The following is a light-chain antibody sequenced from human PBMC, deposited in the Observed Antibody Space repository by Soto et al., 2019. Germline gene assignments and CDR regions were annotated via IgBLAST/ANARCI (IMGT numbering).Light chain of an antibody. J-gene: IGKJ2*01. V-gene: IGKV1-5*03. CDR1: QTISSW. Sequence: DIQMTQSPSTLSGSVGDRVTITCRSSQTISSWLAWYQQKPGKAPKLLIYKASTLKSGVPSRFSGSGSGTEFTLTISSLQPDDFATYYCQQYKSYYTFGQGTKVDIK. CDR3: QQYKSYYT. CDR2: KAS.